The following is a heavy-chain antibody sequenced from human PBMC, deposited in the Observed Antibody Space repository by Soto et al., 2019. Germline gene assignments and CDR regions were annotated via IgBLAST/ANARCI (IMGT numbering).Heavy chain of an antibody. J-gene: IGHJ6*02. D-gene: IGHD3-3*01. CDR3: AKNGDFWSWGMDV. CDR1: GFTFSTYA. CDR2: ISSSGDAT. Sequence: GGSLRLSCAASGFTFSTYAMTWVRQAPGKGLEWVSIISSSGDATYYLDSVKGRFTISRDNSRNTLNLQMNSLRAEDTAVYYCAKNGDFWSWGMDVWGLGTTVTVSS. V-gene: IGHV3-23*01.